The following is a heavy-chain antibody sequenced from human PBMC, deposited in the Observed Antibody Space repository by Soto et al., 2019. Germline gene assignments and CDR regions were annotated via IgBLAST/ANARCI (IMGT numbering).Heavy chain of an antibody. V-gene: IGHV3-43*01. CDR2: ISWDGGST. CDR1: GFTFDDYT. Sequence: GGSLRLSCAASGFTFDDYTMHWVRQAPGKGLECVSLISWDGGSTYYADSVKGRFTISRDNSKNSLYLQMNSLRTEDTALYYCAKERGSSWSYYFDYWGQGTLVTVSS. D-gene: IGHD6-13*01. CDR3: AKERGSSWSYYFDY. J-gene: IGHJ4*02.